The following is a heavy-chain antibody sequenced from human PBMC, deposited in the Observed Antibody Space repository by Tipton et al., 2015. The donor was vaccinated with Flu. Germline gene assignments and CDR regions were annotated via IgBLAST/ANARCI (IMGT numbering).Heavy chain of an antibody. CDR3: AREMYGSGSWGGYYYYGMDV. CDR2: MYTSGST. D-gene: IGHD3-10*01. Sequence: TLSLTCTVSGGSIRSYYWSWIRQPAGKGLEWIGRMYTSGSTNDNPSLKSRVTMSLDTSKNQFSLKLTSVTAADTAAYYCAREMYGSGSWGGYYYYGMDVWGQGP. J-gene: IGHJ6*02. CDR1: GGSIRSYY. V-gene: IGHV4-4*07.